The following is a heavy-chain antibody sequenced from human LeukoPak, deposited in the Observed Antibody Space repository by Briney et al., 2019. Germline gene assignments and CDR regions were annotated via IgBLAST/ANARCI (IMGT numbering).Heavy chain of an antibody. CDR3: AREYSSGTYYFDY. CDR2: IRYDGSNK. D-gene: IGHD6-19*01. J-gene: IGHJ4*02. V-gene: IGHV3-30*02. Sequence: GGSLRLSCAASGFTFSSYGMHWVRQAPGKGLEWVAFIRYDGSNKYYADSVKGRFTISRDNSKNTLYLQMNSLRAEDTAVYYCAREYSSGTYYFDYWGQGTLVTVSS. CDR1: GFTFSSYG.